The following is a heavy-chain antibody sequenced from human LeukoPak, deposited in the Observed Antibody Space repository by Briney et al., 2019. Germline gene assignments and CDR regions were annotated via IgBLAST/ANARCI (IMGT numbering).Heavy chain of an antibody. J-gene: IGHJ3*02. CDR1: GGSISSYY. D-gene: IGHD3-9*01. CDR2: IYYSGGT. Sequence: SETLSLTCTVSGGSISSYYWSWIRQPPGKGLEWIGYIYYSGGTNYNPSLKSRVTISVDTSKNQFSLKLSSVTAADTAVYYCARVRGRYFDWLLADGAFDIWGQGTMVTVSS. V-gene: IGHV4-59*01. CDR3: ARVRGRYFDWLLADGAFDI.